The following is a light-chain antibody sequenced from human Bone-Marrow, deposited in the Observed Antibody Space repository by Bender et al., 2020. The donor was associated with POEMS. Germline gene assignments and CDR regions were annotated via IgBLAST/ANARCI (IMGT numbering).Light chain of an antibody. V-gene: IGLV2-23*02. CDR1: TSDIGRSNL. J-gene: IGLJ3*02. CDR3: CSYTGSSTFV. CDR2: DVT. Sequence: QSPLTQPASVSGSPGQSITISCTGTTSDIGRSNLVSWYQLHPDKAPKLVIYDVTQRPSGVSNRFAGSKSDNTASLTISGLQAEDEADYYCCSYTGSSTFVFGGGTKLTVL.